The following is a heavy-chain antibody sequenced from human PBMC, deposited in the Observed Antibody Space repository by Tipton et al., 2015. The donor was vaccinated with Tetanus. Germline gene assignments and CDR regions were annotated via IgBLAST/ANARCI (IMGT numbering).Heavy chain of an antibody. J-gene: IGHJ1*01. D-gene: IGHD3-22*01. CDR3: ARQDTLNYYYVGYFHD. V-gene: IGHV4-39*01. CDR2: IYYSGTT. CDR1: GGSISSNNYY. Sequence: TLSLTCSVSGGSISSNNYYWAWIRQPPGKGLEWIGSIYYSGTTDYSPSLKSRVTISVDTSKNQFSLKLSSLTAADTAVYYCARQDTLNYYYVGYFHDWGQGTLVTVSS.